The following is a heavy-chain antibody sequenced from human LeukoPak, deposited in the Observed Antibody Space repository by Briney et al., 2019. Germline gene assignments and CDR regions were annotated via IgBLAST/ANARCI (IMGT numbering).Heavy chain of an antibody. J-gene: IGHJ4*02. CDR1: GFIFSSYS. D-gene: IGHD6-25*01. Sequence: GGSLRLTCAASGFIFSSYSMSWVRQAPGKGLEWISVITGSGGNTYYADSVKGRFTISKDNSKNTVYLQMSSLRVDDTAVYYCSTLDIPYSSDKTDYWGQGTLVTVSS. V-gene: IGHV3-23*01. CDR3: STLDIPYSSDKTDY. CDR2: ITGSGGNT.